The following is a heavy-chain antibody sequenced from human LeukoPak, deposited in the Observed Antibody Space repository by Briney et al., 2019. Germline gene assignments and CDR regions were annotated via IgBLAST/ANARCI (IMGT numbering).Heavy chain of an antibody. J-gene: IGHJ5*02. Sequence: SETLSLTCTVSSGSISSYYWSWIRQPPGKGLEWLGYMYYSGSTNYNPSLKSRVTMSVDTSKNQFSLKLSSVTAADTAVYYCARSLWFGELLLFDPWGQGTLVTVSS. V-gene: IGHV4-59*12. CDR2: MYYSGST. CDR3: ARSLWFGELLLFDP. CDR1: SGSISSYY. D-gene: IGHD3-10*01.